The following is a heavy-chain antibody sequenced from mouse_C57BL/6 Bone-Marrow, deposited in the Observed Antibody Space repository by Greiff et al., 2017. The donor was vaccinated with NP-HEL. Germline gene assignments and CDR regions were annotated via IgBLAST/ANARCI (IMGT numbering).Heavy chain of an antibody. CDR2: ISNLAYSI. D-gene: IGHD1-1*01. Sequence: DVQLVESGGGLVQPGGSLKLSCAASGFTFSDYGMAWVRQAPRKGPEWVAFISNLAYSIYYADTVTGRFTISRENAKNTLYLEMSSLRSEDTAMYYCARQGYYYGSSYVRAMDYWGQGTSVTVSS. V-gene: IGHV5-15*01. CDR3: ARQGYYYGSSYVRAMDY. CDR1: GFTFSDYG. J-gene: IGHJ4*01.